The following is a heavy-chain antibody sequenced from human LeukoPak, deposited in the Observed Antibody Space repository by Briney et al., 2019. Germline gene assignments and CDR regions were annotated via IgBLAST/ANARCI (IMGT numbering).Heavy chain of an antibody. CDR1: GYTFTGYY. V-gene: IGHV1-2*02. CDR3: ARVGVTAATADY. CDR2: INPNSGGA. Sequence: ASVKLSCKASGYTFTGYYMHWVRQSPGQGLEWMGWINPNSGGANYAQKFQGRLTMTTDPSTSTVYMELNSLRSEDTAVYFCARVGVTAATADYWGQGTLVTVSS. D-gene: IGHD6-25*01. J-gene: IGHJ4*02.